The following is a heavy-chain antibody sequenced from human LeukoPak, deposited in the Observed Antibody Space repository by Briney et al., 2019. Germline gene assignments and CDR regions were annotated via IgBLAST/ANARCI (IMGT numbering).Heavy chain of an antibody. CDR1: GFTFSSYR. Sequence: GGSLRLSCAASGFTFSSYRMHWVRQAPGKGLVWVSRISSDGSSTTYADSVKGRFTIPRDNAKNTLYLQMNSLRAEDTAVYYCARNVYDSSGYYYFDYWGQGTLVTVSS. CDR3: ARNVYDSSGYYYFDY. J-gene: IGHJ4*02. CDR2: ISSDGSST. D-gene: IGHD3-22*01. V-gene: IGHV3-74*01.